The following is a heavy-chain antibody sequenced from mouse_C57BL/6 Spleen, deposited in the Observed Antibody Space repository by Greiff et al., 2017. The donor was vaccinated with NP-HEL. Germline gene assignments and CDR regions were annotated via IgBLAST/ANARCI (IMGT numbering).Heavy chain of an antibody. Sequence: QVQLQQPGAELVKPGASVKMSCKASGYTFTSYWITWVKQRPGQGLEWIGDIYPGSGSTNYNEKFKSKATLTVDTSSSTAYMQLSSLTSEDSAVYYCARKEDYDGSSPFDYWGQGTTLTVSS. CDR2: IYPGSGST. J-gene: IGHJ2*01. D-gene: IGHD1-1*01. V-gene: IGHV1-55*01. CDR3: ARKEDYDGSSPFDY. CDR1: GYTFTSYW.